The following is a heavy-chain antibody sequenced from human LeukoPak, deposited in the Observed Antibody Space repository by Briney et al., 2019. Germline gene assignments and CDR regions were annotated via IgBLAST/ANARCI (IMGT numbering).Heavy chain of an antibody. V-gene: IGHV1-8*01. Sequence: ASVKVSCKASGYTFTSYDINWVRQATGQGLEWMGWMNPNSGNTGYAQKFQGRVTMTRNTSISTAYMELSSLRSEDTAVYYCARYKKRAATFDYWGQGTLVTVSS. D-gene: IGHD2-15*01. CDR3: ARYKKRAATFDY. J-gene: IGHJ4*02. CDR2: MNPNSGNT. CDR1: GYTFTSYD.